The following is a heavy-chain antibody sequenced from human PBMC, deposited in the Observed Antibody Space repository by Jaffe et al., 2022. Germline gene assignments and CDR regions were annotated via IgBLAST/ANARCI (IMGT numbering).Heavy chain of an antibody. J-gene: IGHJ5*02. D-gene: IGHD6-6*01. CDR1: GYTFTSYA. V-gene: IGHV1-3*01. Sequence: QVQLVQSGAEVKKPGASVKVSCKASGYTFTSYAMHWVRQAPGQRLEWMGWINAGNGNTKYSQKFQGRVTITRDTSASTAYMELSSLRSEDTAVYYCARDRIAARPRWFDPWGQGTLVTVSS. CDR2: INAGNGNT. CDR3: ARDRIAARPRWFDP.